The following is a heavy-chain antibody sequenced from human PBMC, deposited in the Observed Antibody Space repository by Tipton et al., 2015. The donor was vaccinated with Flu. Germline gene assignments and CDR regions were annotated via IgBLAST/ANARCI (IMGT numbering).Heavy chain of an antibody. CDR1: GFTFSTYT. CDR3: ARVVGGSYYDAFDI. Sequence: SLRLSCAASGFTFSTYTMNWVRQAPGKGLQWVSSISGSNSYIYYADSVKGRFTISRDNAKNSLYLQMDSLRAEDTAVYYCARVVGGSYYDAFDIWGQGTMVTVSS. V-gene: IGHV3-21*01. D-gene: IGHD3-16*01. CDR2: ISGSNSYI. J-gene: IGHJ3*02.